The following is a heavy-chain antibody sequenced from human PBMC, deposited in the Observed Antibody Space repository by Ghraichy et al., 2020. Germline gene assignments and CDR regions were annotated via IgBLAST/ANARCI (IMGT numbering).Heavy chain of an antibody. D-gene: IGHD3-10*01. CDR2: IKEDGCEK. Sequence: GGSLRLSCAVSGFTFSRFWMSWIRQAPDKGLEWVATIKEDGCEKYYVDSVKGRFTISRDNAKNSLYLQMNSLRADDTAVYYCTRGGGSYGSGYWGQGTLVTVSS. CDR1: GFTFSRFW. CDR3: TRGGGSYGSGY. V-gene: IGHV3-7*01. J-gene: IGHJ4*02.